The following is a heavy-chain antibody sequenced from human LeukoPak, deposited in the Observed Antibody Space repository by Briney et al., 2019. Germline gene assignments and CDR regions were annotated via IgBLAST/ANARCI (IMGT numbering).Heavy chain of an antibody. CDR3: AKDGYGSGSYYGTYDYYYMDV. J-gene: IGHJ6*03. D-gene: IGHD3-10*01. V-gene: IGHV3-30*18. Sequence: VQPGRSLRLSCAASGFTFSSYGMHWVRQAPGKGLEWVAVISYDGGNKYYADSVKGRLTISRDNCKNTLYLQMNSLRAEDTAVYYCAKDGYGSGSYYGTYDYYYMDVWGKGTTVTVSS. CDR1: GFTFSSYG. CDR2: ISYDGGNK.